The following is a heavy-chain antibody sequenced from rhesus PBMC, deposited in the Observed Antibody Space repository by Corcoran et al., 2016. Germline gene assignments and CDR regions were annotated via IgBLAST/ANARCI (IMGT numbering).Heavy chain of an antibody. CDR2: IYGSGSRT. CDR1: GGSSSSSY. Sequence: QLQLQESGPGLVKPSETLSVTCAVSGGSSSSSYWSWIRQAPGKGLGWIGYIYGSGSRTDYHPSRRRRVTLSVDTSKSQLSLKLSSVTAADTDVYYCASGPTGTTDYWGPGVLVTVSS. D-gene: IGHD1-26*01. J-gene: IGHJ4*01. CDR3: ASGPTGTTDY. V-gene: IGHV4-169*02.